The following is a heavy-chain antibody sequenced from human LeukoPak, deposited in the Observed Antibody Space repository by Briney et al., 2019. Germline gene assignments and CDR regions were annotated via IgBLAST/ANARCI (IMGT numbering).Heavy chain of an antibody. CDR3: ARERRYCSGGSCHGDYFDY. CDR1: GYTFTGYY. D-gene: IGHD2-15*01. J-gene: IGHJ4*02. V-gene: IGHV1-46*01. Sequence: ASVKVSCKASGYTFTGYYMHWVRQAPGQGLEWMGIINPSGGSTSYAQKFQGRVTMTRDTSTSTVYMELSSLRSEDTAVYYCARERRYCSGGSCHGDYFDYWGQGTLVTVSS. CDR2: INPSGGST.